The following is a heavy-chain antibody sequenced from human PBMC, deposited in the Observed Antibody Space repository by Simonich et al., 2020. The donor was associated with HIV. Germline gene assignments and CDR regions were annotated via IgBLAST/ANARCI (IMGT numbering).Heavy chain of an antibody. CDR3: ASRGYGGYGLFAY. D-gene: IGHD5-12*01. CDR2: FIHSGSP. Sequence: QVQLQQWGAGLLKPSETLSLTCAVYGGSFSDYYWSWIRQPPGKGLGWIGEFIHSGSPNYNPSLKIRVTISVDTSKNQFSLKLSSVTAADTAVYYCASRGYGGYGLFAYWGQGTLVTVSS. J-gene: IGHJ4*02. CDR1: GGSFSDYY. V-gene: IGHV4-34*12.